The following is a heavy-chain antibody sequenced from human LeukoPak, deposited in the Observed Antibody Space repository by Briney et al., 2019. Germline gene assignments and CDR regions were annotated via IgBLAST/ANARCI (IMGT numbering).Heavy chain of an antibody. CDR1: KFTFSDYY. V-gene: IGHV3-7*04. CDR3: ARGTYYYEF. CDR2: MNQFGTEI. D-gene: IGHD3/OR15-3a*01. Sequence: GGSLRLSCAASKFTFSDYYMTWIRQAPGKGPEWVAYMNQFGTEIKYLDSVKGRFTISRDNAKNSLYLWMTSLTADDTAVYYCARGTYYYEFWGQGTLVIVSS. J-gene: IGHJ4*02.